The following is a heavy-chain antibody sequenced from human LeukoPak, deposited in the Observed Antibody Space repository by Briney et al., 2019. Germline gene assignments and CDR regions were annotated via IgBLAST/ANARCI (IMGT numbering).Heavy chain of an antibody. CDR1: GFTFSSYA. CDR2: ISGSGGST. V-gene: IGHV3-23*01. D-gene: IGHD5-18*01. J-gene: IGHJ5*02. CDR3: AKDPLRGYSYGRWYNWFDP. Sequence: PGGSLRLSCAASGFTFSSYAMSWVRQAPGKGLEWVSAISGSGGSTYYADSVKGRFTISRDNSKNTLYLQMNSLRAEDTAVYYCAKDPLRGYSYGRWYNWFDPWGQGTLVTVSS.